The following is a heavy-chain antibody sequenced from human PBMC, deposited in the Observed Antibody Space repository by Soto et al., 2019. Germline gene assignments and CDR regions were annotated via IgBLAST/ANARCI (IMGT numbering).Heavy chain of an antibody. Sequence: ASVKVSCKASGYTFTSYGISWVRQAPGQGLEWMGWISAYNGNTNYAQKLQGRVTMTTDTSTSTAYMELRSLRSDDTAVYYCARIAEAGTIYYYYGMDVWGQGTTVTVSS. V-gene: IGHV1-18*01. CDR1: GYTFTSYG. D-gene: IGHD6-13*01. CDR2: ISAYNGNT. CDR3: ARIAEAGTIYYYYGMDV. J-gene: IGHJ6*02.